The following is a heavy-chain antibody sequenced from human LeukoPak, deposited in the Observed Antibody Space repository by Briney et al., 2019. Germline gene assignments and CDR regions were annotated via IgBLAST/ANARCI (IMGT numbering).Heavy chain of an antibody. CDR3: ARSLWPEDY. CDR1: GFTYSSYW. D-gene: IGHD5-18*01. V-gene: IGHV3-7*01. CDR2: IKQDGSEK. J-gene: IGHJ4*02. Sequence: GGSLRLSCAASGFTYSSYWMSWVRQAPGKGLEWVANIKQDGSEKNYVDSVKGRFTISRDNAKTSLYLQMNSLRAEDTAVYYCARSLWPEDYWGQGILVTVSS.